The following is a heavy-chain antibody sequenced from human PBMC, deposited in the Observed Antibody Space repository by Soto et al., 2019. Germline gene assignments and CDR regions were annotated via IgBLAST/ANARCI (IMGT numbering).Heavy chain of an antibody. CDR3: ARGGNWNYNEILWMH. CDR1: GGTLSSYA. Sequence: QVQLVQSGAEVKKPGSSVKVSCKASGGTLSSYAISWVRQAPGQGLEWMGGIIPIFGTANYAQKFQGRVTITADESTSTAYMELSRLRSEDTAVYYCARGGNWNYNEILWMHWGQGTLVTVSS. D-gene: IGHD1-7*01. CDR2: IIPIFGTA. J-gene: IGHJ4*02. V-gene: IGHV1-69*01.